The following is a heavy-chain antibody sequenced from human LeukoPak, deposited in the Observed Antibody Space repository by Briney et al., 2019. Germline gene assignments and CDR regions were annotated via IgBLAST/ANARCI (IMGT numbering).Heavy chain of an antibody. D-gene: IGHD3-9*01. V-gene: IGHV4-4*02. CDR2: IYHSGST. CDR3: ARFHISTGSFDF. CDR1: GGSISSSYW. Sequence: SGTLSLTCAVSGGSISSSYWWSWVRQPPGKGLEWIGEIYHSGSTSYNPSLKSRVNVSLDKSNIEFSLKLSSVTAADTAVYYCARFHISTGSFDFWGQGTLVTVSS. J-gene: IGHJ4*02.